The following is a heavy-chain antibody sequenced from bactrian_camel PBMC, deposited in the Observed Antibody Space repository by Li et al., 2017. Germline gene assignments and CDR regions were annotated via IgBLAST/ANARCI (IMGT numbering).Heavy chain of an antibody. CDR3: AEGRGSRGEHCYSLNY. Sequence: LVESGGGSVQPGGSLRLSCAFSGSIYDTMCMGWVRQAPGKEREGVAAISPGSGRRYYGDSVKGRFTISRDSAKNTVYLQMNNLQPEDTATYYCAEGRGSRGEHCYSLNYWGQGTQVTVS. CDR1: GSIYDTMC. J-gene: IGHJ4*01. D-gene: IGHD6*01. CDR2: ISPGSGRR. V-gene: IGHV3S40*01.